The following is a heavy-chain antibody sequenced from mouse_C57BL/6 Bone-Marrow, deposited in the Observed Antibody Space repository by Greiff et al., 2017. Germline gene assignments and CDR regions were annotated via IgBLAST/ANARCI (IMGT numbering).Heavy chain of an antibody. CDR1: GYTFTNYW. D-gene: IGHD2-4*01. Sequence: QVQLKQPGAELVKPGASVKLSCKASGYTFTNYWMHWVKQRPGQGLEWIGMMHPNGGSPDYNEKFKSEATLSVDKATRTAYMELSSLTSEDSAVYYCARSYDYDDYNKDYWGQGTSVTVSS. V-gene: IGHV1-64*01. J-gene: IGHJ4*01. CDR3: ARSYDYDDYNKDY. CDR2: MHPNGGSP.